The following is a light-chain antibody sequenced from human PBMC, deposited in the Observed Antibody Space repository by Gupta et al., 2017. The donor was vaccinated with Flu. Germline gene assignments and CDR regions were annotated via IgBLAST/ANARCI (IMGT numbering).Light chain of an antibody. CDR1: SSNIGAGYD. V-gene: IGLV1-40*01. CDR3: QSYDSSLRVV. J-gene: IGLJ2*01. Sequence: QSVLTQPPSVSGAPGQRVTIPCTGSSSNIGAGYDVHWYQQLPGTAPKLLIYGNSNRPSGVPDRFSGSKSGTSAYLAITGLQAEDEADYYCQSYDSSLRVVFGGGTKLTVL. CDR2: GNS.